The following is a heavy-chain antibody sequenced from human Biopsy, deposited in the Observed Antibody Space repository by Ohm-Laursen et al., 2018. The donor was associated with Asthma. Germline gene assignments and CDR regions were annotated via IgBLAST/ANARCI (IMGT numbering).Heavy chain of an antibody. Sequence: SSLRLSCTASEFSFSHYPMHWVRQAPGNGLEWVAGIYYDGSRKYYTESVKGRFTISRDNSKNRLYLEMASLRAEDTAVYYCAREKVIESRGFQNWFDPWGQGTLVHVSS. CDR3: AREKVIESRGFQNWFDP. D-gene: IGHD3-16*02. CDR2: IYYDGSRK. J-gene: IGHJ5*02. V-gene: IGHV3-33*08. CDR1: EFSFSHYP.